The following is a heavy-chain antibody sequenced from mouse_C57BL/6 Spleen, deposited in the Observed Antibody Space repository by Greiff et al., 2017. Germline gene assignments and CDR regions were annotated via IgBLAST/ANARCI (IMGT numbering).Heavy chain of an antibody. D-gene: IGHD1-2*01. Sequence: EVQGVESGGDLVKPGGSLKLSCAASGFTFSSYGMSWVRQTPDKRLEWVATISSGGSYTYYPDSVKGRFTISRDNAKNTLYLQMSSLKSEDTAMYYCARPHYDDYFEYWGQGTTLTVSS. J-gene: IGHJ2*01. CDR3: ARPHYDDYFEY. V-gene: IGHV5-6*01. CDR2: ISSGGSYT. CDR1: GFTFSSYG.